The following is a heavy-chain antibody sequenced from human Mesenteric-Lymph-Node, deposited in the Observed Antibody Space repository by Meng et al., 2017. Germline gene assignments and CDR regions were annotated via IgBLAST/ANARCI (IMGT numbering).Heavy chain of an antibody. D-gene: IGHD2/OR15-2a*01. CDR3: ARDTSTSLDY. CDR1: GFTFTDHY. J-gene: IGHJ4*02. Sequence: EVQLVESGGGLVQPGGSLRLSCAASGFTFTDHYMDWVRQAPGKGLEWVGRIKNTPNRYTTNYVASVKGRFTISRDDSKNSLYLEMNSLKIEDTAVYYCARDTSTSLDYWGQGALVTVSS. V-gene: IGHV3-72*01. CDR2: IKNTPNRYTT.